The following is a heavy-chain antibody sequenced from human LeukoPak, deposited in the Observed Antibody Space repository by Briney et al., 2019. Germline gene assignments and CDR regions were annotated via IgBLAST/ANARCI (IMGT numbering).Heavy chain of an antibody. V-gene: IGHV3-7*01. D-gene: IGHD6-13*01. CDR2: IKQDGSET. J-gene: IGHJ4*02. CDR1: GFSFTNAW. CDR3: ARGASSWYSTSPNFDY. Sequence: PGGSLRLSCAASGFSFTNAWMSWVRQAPGKGLEWVANIKQDGSETYYVDSVKGRFTISRDNAKNSLYLQMNSLRAEDTAVYYCARGASSWYSTSPNFDYWGQGALVTVSS.